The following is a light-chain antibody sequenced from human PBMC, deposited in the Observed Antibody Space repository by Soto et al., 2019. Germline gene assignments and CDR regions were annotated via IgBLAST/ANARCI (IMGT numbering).Light chain of an antibody. Sequence: EIVMIQSPGNLSLSPGERATLSCRASQSVSTYLAWYQQKPGQAPRLLIYDASNRATGIPARFSGTGFGTDFTLTISSLEPEDFGVYYCQQRSSWPPCTFGPGTKVDIK. J-gene: IGKJ3*01. CDR2: DAS. CDR3: QQRSSWPPCT. CDR1: QSVSTY. V-gene: IGKV3-11*01.